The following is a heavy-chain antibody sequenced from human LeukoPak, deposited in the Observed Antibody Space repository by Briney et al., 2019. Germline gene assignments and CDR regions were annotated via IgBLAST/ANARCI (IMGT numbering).Heavy chain of an antibody. CDR1: TFSSYG. Sequence: TFSSYGMHWVRQAPGKGLEWVAVISYDGSNKYYADSVKGRFTISRDNSKNTLYLQMNSLRAEDTAVYYCAKGRSSYYYDSSGYYYMDVWGKGTTVTVSS. J-gene: IGHJ6*03. CDR2: ISYDGSNK. D-gene: IGHD3-22*01. CDR3: AKGRSSYYYDSSGYYYMDV. V-gene: IGHV3-30*18.